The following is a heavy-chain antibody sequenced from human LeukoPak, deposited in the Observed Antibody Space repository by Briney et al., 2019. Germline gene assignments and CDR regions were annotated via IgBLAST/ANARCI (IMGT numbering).Heavy chain of an antibody. CDR3: AMYYYDTSGPYVGAFDI. Sequence: ASVKVSCKASGHTFTSHDVNWLRQATGQGLEWLGWMNPNSGHTGFAQKFQGRVTMTRDTSISTAYMELSSLRSEDTAMYYCAMYYYDTSGPYVGAFDIWGQGTMVTVSS. V-gene: IGHV1-8*01. D-gene: IGHD3-22*01. CDR1: GHTFTSHD. CDR2: MNPNSGHT. J-gene: IGHJ3*02.